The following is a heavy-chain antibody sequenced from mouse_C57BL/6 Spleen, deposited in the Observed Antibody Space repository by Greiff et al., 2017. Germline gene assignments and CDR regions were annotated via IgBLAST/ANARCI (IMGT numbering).Heavy chain of an antibody. CDR1: GFTFSSYA. Sequence: EVKLVESGGGLVKPGGSLKLSCAASGFTFSSYAMSWVRQTPEKRLEWVATISDGGSYTYYPDNVKGRFTISRDNAKNNLYLQMSHLKSEDTAMYYCAREPYWEKNAMDYWGQGTSVTVSS. J-gene: IGHJ4*01. D-gene: IGHD4-1*01. CDR2: ISDGGSYT. V-gene: IGHV5-4*01. CDR3: AREPYWEKNAMDY.